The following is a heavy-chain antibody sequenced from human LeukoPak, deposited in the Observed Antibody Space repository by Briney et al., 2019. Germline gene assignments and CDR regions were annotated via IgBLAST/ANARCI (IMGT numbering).Heavy chain of an antibody. CDR2: MYYSGNS. J-gene: IGHJ4*02. CDR1: GVSVGSAGYY. CDR3: ARSQSQSASYRYYFTY. V-gene: IGHV4-61*08. Sequence: SETLSLTCSVSGVSVGSAGYYWTWIRQPPGKGLEWIGYMYYSGNSNYNPFLKSRVTMSLDPSKNRFSLKLSSVTAADTAVYYCARSQSQSASYRYYFTYWGQGTLVTVSS. D-gene: IGHD1-26*01.